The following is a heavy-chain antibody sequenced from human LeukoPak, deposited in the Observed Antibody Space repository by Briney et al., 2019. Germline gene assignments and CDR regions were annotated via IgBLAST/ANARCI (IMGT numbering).Heavy chain of an antibody. CDR1: GFTFSSYS. D-gene: IGHD3-22*01. J-gene: IGHJ4*02. Sequence: GGSLRLSCAASGFTFSSYSMNWVRQAPGKGLEWLSSITRSSIYMYYADSVKGRFTISRDNAKSSLFLQMNSLRAEDTAVYYCARVRYDGSGYYSVYDYWGQGTLVTVSS. CDR3: ARVRYDGSGYYSVYDY. CDR2: ITRSSIYM. V-gene: IGHV3-21*01.